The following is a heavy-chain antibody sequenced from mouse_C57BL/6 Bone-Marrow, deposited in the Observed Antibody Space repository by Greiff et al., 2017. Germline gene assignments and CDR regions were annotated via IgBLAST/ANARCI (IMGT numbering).Heavy chain of an antibody. J-gene: IGHJ1*03. Sequence: VQLQQPGAELVKPGASVKMSCKASGYTFTSYWITWVKQRPGQGLEWIGDLYPGSGSTNYNEKFKSKATLTVDTSSSTAYMQLSSLTSEDSAVYYCARCDITTVVATHWYFDVWGTGTTVTVSS. D-gene: IGHD1-1*01. V-gene: IGHV1-55*01. CDR1: GYTFTSYW. CDR3: ARCDITTVVATHWYFDV. CDR2: LYPGSGST.